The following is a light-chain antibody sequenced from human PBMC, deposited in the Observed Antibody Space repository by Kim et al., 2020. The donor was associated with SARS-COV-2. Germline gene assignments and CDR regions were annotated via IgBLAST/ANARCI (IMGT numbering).Light chain of an antibody. Sequence: QSALTQPASVSGSPGQSITISCSATSSDVGDYNYVSWYQQHPLRAPKLMIYDVTERPSGVSNRFSASKSGNTASLTISGLLPEDEADYYCSSYTTSGTYVFGTGTKVTVL. CDR2: DVT. V-gene: IGLV2-14*03. CDR3: SSYTTSGTYV. CDR1: SSDVGDYNY. J-gene: IGLJ1*01.